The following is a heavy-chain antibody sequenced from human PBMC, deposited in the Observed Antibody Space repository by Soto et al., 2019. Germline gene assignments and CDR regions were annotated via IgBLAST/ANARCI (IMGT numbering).Heavy chain of an antibody. J-gene: IGHJ4*02. D-gene: IGHD7-27*01. CDR1: GFTFSSYK. Sequence: PGGSLRLSCAASGFTFSSYKIHWVRQAPGKGLVWVSRIDGDGTGANYADSVKGRFTISRDNAKNTSYLQMNSLRVDDTAVYYCATLGGPQLGARDYWGQGTLVTVSS. CDR3: ATLGGPQLGARDY. V-gene: IGHV3-74*01. CDR2: IDGDGTGA.